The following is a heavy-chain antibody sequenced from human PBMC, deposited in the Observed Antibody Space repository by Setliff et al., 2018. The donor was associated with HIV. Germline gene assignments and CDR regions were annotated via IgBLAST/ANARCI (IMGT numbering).Heavy chain of an antibody. D-gene: IGHD3-3*01. CDR2: VYYRGRT. Sequence: SETLSLTCTVSGGSISSSGPGYYWGWVRQAPGGGLEWIGSVYYRGRTYYNPSLKSRVTISVDTSKNQLSLRLTSMAAADTAMYYCARSQPDTIFGVVTFDCWGQGKMVTVPQ. J-gene: IGHJ4*02. V-gene: IGHV4-39*01. CDR1: GGSISSSGPGYY. CDR3: ARSQPDTIFGVVTFDC.